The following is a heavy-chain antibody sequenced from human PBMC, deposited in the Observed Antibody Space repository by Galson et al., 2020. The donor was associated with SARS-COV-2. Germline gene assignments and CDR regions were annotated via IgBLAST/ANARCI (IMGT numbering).Heavy chain of an antibody. CDR2: ISGGGGST. CDR1: GFTFSSYA. J-gene: IGHJ3*02. D-gene: IGHD3-22*01. Sequence: GGSLRLSCAASGFTFSSYAMSWVRQAPGKGLEWVSAISGGGGSTYYADSVKGRFTISRDNSKNTLYLQMNSLRAEDTAVYYCAKDIWDSSGYYPHDAFDIWGQGTMVTVSS. V-gene: IGHV3-23*01. CDR3: AKDIWDSSGYYPHDAFDI.